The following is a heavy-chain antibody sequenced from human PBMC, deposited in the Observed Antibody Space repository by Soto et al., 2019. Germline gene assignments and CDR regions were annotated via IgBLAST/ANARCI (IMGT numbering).Heavy chain of an antibody. J-gene: IGHJ4*02. CDR2: IYSGGST. CDR3: ARRRDQIDY. Sequence: EVQLVESGGGLVQPGGSLRLSCAASGFTVSSNYMSWVRQAPGKGLEWVSVIYSGGSTYYADSVKGRFTISRVNSKNTLYLQMNSRRAADTAVYYCARRRDQIDYCGQGTLVTVST. V-gene: IGHV3-66*04. CDR1: GFTVSSNY. D-gene: IGHD2-21*01.